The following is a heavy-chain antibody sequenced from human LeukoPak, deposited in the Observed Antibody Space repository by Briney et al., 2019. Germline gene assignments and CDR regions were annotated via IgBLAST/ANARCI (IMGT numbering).Heavy chain of an antibody. V-gene: IGHV3-30*18. CDR2: ISHDGSNN. D-gene: IGHD2-15*01. Sequence: GGSLRLSCAASGFTFSNYGMHWVRQAPGKGLEGVVVISHDGSNNNYADSVKGRFTISRDNSKNTLYLQMNSLRPEDTAVYYCAKVRVGTAHFDYWGQGTLVTVSS. CDR3: AKVRVGTAHFDY. J-gene: IGHJ4*02. CDR1: GFTFSNYG.